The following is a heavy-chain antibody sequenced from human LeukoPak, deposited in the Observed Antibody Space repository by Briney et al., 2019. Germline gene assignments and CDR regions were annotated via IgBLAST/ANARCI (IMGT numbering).Heavy chain of an antibody. Sequence: SETLSLTCTVSGYSISSGYYWGWIRQPPGKGLEWIGSIYHSGSTYYNPSLKSRVTISVDTSKNQFSLKLSSVTAADTAVYYCARDQRWLQLGYWGQGTLVTVSS. CDR1: GYSISSGYY. V-gene: IGHV4-38-2*02. CDR2: IYHSGST. D-gene: IGHD5-24*01. CDR3: ARDQRWLQLGY. J-gene: IGHJ4*02.